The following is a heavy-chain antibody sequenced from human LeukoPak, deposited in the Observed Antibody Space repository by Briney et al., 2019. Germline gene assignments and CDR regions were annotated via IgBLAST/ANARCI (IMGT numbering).Heavy chain of an antibody. CDR3: ATDLRTLNAFDI. D-gene: IGHD3/OR15-3a*01. CDR1: GYTLTELS. Sequence: ASVKVSCKVSGYTLTELSMHWVRQAPGKGLEWMGGFDPEDGETIYAQKFQGRVTMTEDTSTDTAYMELSSLRSEDTAVYYCATDLRTLNAFDIWGQGTVVTVSS. J-gene: IGHJ3*02. CDR2: FDPEDGET. V-gene: IGHV1-24*01.